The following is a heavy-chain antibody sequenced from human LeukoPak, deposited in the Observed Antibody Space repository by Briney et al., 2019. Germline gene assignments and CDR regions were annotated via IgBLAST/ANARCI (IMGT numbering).Heavy chain of an antibody. CDR3: ARDLSNYYDY. Sequence: SETLSLTCTVSGYSISSGYYWGWIRQPPGKGLEWIGSIYHSGSTYYNPSLKSRVTISVDTSKNQFSLKLSSVTAADTAVYYCARDLSNYYDYWAREPWSPSPQ. V-gene: IGHV4-38-2*02. CDR2: IYHSGST. CDR1: GYSISSGYY. J-gene: IGHJ4*02.